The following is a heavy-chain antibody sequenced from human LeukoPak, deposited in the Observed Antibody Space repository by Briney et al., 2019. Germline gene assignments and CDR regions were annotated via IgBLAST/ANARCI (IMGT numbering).Heavy chain of an antibody. CDR2: IYSGGST. J-gene: IGHJ4*02. CDR3: ARARSRTTGFDF. D-gene: IGHD2/OR15-2a*01. CDR1: RFTVSSNY. V-gene: IGHV3-53*01. Sequence: GGSLRLSCAASRFTVSSNYMTWVRQAPGKGLEWVSVIYSGGSTYYSDSVKGRFTISRDNSKNTLYLQMDSLRADDTAVYYCARARSRTTGFDFWGQGTLATVSS.